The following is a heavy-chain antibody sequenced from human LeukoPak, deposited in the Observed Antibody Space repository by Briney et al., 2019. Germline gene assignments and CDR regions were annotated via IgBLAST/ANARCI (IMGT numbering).Heavy chain of an antibody. J-gene: IGHJ5*02. D-gene: IGHD2-21*02. CDR3: ASIGGDFEGWFDP. Sequence: GASVKVSCKAFGYTFTGYYMHWVRQAPGQGLEWMGWINPNSGGTNYAQKFQGRVTMTRDTSISTAYMELSRLRSDDTAVYYCASIGGDFEGWFDPWGQGTLVTVSS. V-gene: IGHV1-2*02. CDR2: INPNSGGT. CDR1: GYTFTGYY.